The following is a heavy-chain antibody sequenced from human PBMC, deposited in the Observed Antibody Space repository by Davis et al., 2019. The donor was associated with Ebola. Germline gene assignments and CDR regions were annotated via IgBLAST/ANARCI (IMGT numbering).Heavy chain of an antibody. D-gene: IGHD3-22*01. CDR3: ARLPDRSGYQYYFDY. CDR1: GYSFTNYW. CDR2: IYPGDSDT. Sequence: GGSLRLSCQGSGYSFTNYWIGWVRQMPGRGLEWMGIIYPGDSDTRYSPSFRGQVTISADKSINTAYLQWGSLKASDTAMYYCARLPDRSGYQYYFDYWGQGTLVTV. J-gene: IGHJ4*02. V-gene: IGHV5-51*01.